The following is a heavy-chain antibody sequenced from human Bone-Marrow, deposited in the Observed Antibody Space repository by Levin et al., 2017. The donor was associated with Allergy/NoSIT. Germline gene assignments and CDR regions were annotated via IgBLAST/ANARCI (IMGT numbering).Heavy chain of an antibody. Sequence: PGGSLRLSCAASGFTFNNYAMSWVRQAPGKWLEWVSAITNSGRTYYADSVKGRFTVSRDNSKNTLYLQMNSLRADDTAVYYCAKEMTTVVPVFDYWGQGTLVTVSS. J-gene: IGHJ4*02. V-gene: IGHV3-23*01. CDR1: GFTFNNYA. CDR2: ITNSGRT. D-gene: IGHD4-23*01. CDR3: AKEMTTVVPVFDY.